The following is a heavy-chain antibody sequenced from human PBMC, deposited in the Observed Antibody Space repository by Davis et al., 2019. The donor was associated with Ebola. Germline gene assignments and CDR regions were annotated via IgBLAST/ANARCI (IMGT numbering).Heavy chain of an antibody. D-gene: IGHD6-19*01. CDR2: IYYSGST. V-gene: IGHV4-39*01. CDR1: GGSISSSSYY. J-gene: IGHJ3*02. Sequence: MPSETLSLTCTVSGGSISSSSYYWGWIRQPPGKGLEWIGSIYYSGSTYYNPSLKSRVTISVDTSKNQFSLKLSSVTAADTAVYYCASHSSGWSNDAFDIWGQGTMVTVSS. CDR3: ASHSSGWSNDAFDI.